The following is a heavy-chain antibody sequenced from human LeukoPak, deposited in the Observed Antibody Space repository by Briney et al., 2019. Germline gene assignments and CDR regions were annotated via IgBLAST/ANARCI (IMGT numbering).Heavy chain of an antibody. CDR3: AKSRNFGYDY. Sequence: GGSLRLSCAASGFIFSNYWMNWVRQFPGKGLEWVASIKQDGSEKYYVDSVKGRFTISRDNAKNSLYLQMNSLGADDTAMYYCAKSRNFGYDYWGQGTLVTVSS. CDR2: IKQDGSEK. D-gene: IGHD3-10*01. CDR1: GFIFSNYW. V-gene: IGHV3-7*05. J-gene: IGHJ4*02.